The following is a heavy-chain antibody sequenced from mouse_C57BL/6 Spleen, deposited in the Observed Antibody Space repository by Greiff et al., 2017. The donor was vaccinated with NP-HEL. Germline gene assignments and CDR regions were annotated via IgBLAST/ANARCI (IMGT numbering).Heavy chain of an antibody. CDR1: GYAFSSSW. CDR3: ARSRHYGSSLDY. D-gene: IGHD1-1*01. Sequence: QVQLKQSGPELVKPGASVKISCKASGYAFSSSWMNWVKQRPGKGLEWIGRIYTGDGDTNYNGKFKGKATLTADKSSSTAYMQLSSLTSEDSAVYFCARSRHYGSSLDYWGQGTTLTVSS. CDR2: IYTGDGDT. V-gene: IGHV1-82*01. J-gene: IGHJ2*01.